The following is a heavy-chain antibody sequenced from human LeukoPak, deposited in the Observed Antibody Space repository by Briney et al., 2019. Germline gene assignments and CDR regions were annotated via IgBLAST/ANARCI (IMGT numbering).Heavy chain of an antibody. V-gene: IGHV3-23*01. CDR3: AKGSVYGDYYFDY. J-gene: IGHJ4*02. CDR1: GFTFSNYA. Sequence: PGGSLRLSCAASGFTFSNYAMNWVRQAPGEGLEWVSAISVSGGSTYYADSVKGRFTISRDNSKNTLFLQMSSLRAEDTALYYCAKGSVYGDYYFDYWGQGTLVTVSS. D-gene: IGHD4-17*01. CDR2: ISVSGGST.